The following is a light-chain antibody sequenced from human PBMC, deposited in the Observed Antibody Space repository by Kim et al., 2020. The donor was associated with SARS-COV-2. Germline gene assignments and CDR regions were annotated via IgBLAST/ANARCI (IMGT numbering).Light chain of an antibody. CDR3: QTWGTGIHVV. CDR1: SGHSSYA. J-gene: IGLJ2*01. CDR2: LNSDGSH. Sequence: VKLTCTRSSGHSSYAIAWHQQQPEKGTRYLMKLNSDGSHSKGDGIPDRFSGSSSGAERYLTISSLQSEDEADYYCQTWGTGIHVVFGGGTQLTVL. V-gene: IGLV4-69*01.